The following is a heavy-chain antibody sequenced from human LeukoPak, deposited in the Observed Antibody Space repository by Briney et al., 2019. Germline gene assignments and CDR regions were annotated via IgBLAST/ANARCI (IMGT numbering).Heavy chain of an antibody. Sequence: PGGILRLSCAASEFTFTSYELNWVRQAPGKGLEWVSYISSSGNTISYADSVKGRFTISRDNAKNSLYLQVISLRAEDTAVYYCARGPSIAARYEVFDIWGQGTMVTVSS. CDR2: ISSSGNTI. CDR1: EFTFTSYE. J-gene: IGHJ3*02. CDR3: ARGPSIAARYEVFDI. D-gene: IGHD6-6*01. V-gene: IGHV3-48*03.